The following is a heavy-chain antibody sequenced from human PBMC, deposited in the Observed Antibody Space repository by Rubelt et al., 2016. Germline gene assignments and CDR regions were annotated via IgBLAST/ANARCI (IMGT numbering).Heavy chain of an antibody. V-gene: IGHV3-30*07. D-gene: IGHD2-21*01. J-gene: IGHJ4*02. Sequence: RDNSKNTLYLQMNSLRAEDTAVYYCAREAVIVVVIDYWGQGTLVTVSS. CDR3: AREAVIVVVIDY.